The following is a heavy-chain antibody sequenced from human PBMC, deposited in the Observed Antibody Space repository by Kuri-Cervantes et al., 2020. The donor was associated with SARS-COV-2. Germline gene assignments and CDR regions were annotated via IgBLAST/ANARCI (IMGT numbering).Heavy chain of an antibody. V-gene: IGHV1-18*01. CDR1: GYTFTSYG. CDR3: ARVGYDFWSGPNRFDP. Sequence: ASVKVSCKASGYTFTSYGISWVRQAPGQGLEWMGWISAYNGNTNYAQKLQGRVTMTTDTSTSTAYMELRSLRSDDTAVYYCARVGYDFWSGPNRFDPWGQGTLVTVSS. CDR2: ISAYNGNT. D-gene: IGHD3-3*01. J-gene: IGHJ5*02.